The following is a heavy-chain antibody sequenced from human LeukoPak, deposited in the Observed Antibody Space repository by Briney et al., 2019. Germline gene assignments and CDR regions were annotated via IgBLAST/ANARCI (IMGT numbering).Heavy chain of an antibody. V-gene: IGHV4-59*01. CDR3: ARDSAEMATDY. CDR1: GGSISSYY. J-gene: IGHJ4*02. CDR2: IYYSGST. Sequence: SETLSLTCTVSGGSISSYYWSWIRQPPGKGLEWIGYIYYSGSTNYNPSLKSRVTISVDTSKNQFSLKLSSVTAADTAVYHCARDSAEMATDYWGQGTLVTVSS. D-gene: IGHD5-24*01.